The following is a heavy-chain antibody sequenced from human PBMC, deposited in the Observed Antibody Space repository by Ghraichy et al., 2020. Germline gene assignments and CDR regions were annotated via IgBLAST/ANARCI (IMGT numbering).Heavy chain of an antibody. J-gene: IGHJ3*02. CDR1: GYTFTSYG. D-gene: IGHD4-17*01. V-gene: IGHV1-18*01. Sequence: ASVKVSCKASGYTFTSYGISWVRQAPGQGLEWMGWISAYNGNTNYAQKLQGRVTMTTDTSTSTAYMELRSLRSDDTAVYYCARESQLYGDSGDAFDIWGQGTMVTVSS. CDR2: ISAYNGNT. CDR3: ARESQLYGDSGDAFDI.